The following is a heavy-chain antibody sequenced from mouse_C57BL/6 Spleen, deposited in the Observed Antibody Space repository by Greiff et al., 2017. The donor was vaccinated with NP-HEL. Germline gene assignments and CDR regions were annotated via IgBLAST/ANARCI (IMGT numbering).Heavy chain of an antibody. CDR1: GFTFSDYG. CDR2: ISSGSSTI. J-gene: IGHJ4*01. D-gene: IGHD2-4*01. CDR3: ANLYDYYWDYYAMDY. Sequence: EVHLVESGGGLVKPGGSLKLSCAASGFTFSDYGMHWVRQAPEKGLEWVAYISSGSSTIYYAGTVKGRFTISRDNAKNTLFLQMTSLRSEDTAMYYFANLYDYYWDYYAMDYWGQGTSVTVSS. V-gene: IGHV5-17*01.